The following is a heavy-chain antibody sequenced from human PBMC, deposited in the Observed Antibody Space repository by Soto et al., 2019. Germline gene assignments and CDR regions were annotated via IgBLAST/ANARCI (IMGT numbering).Heavy chain of an antibody. J-gene: IGHJ6*02. CDR3: ASAWGIVVVPAARNYGMDV. V-gene: IGHV1-69*06. D-gene: IGHD2-2*01. CDR2: IIPIFGTA. Sequence: SVKVSCKASGGTFSSYAISWVRQAPGQGLEWMGGIIPIFGTANYAQKFQGRVTITADKSTSTAYMELSSLRSEDTAVYYCASAWGIVVVPAARNYGMDVWGQGTTVTDSS. CDR1: GGTFSSYA.